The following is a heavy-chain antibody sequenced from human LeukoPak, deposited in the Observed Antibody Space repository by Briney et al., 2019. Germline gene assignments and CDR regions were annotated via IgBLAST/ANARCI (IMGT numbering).Heavy chain of an antibody. J-gene: IGHJ4*02. D-gene: IGHD2-2*02. CDR1: GYTFSINW. CDR2: IYPYDSDA. Sequence: GESLKISCKASGYTFSINWIAWVRQMPGKGLEWMGIIYPYDSDARYSPSFRGQVTISADTSISTAYLQWSSLKASDTAMYYCARLLGYCSSTSCYTNYFDYWGQGTLVTVSS. CDR3: ARLLGYCSSTSCYTNYFDY. V-gene: IGHV5-51*01.